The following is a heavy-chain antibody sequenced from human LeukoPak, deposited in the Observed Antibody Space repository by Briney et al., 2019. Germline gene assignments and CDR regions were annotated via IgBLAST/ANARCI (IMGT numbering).Heavy chain of an antibody. J-gene: IGHJ2*01. V-gene: IGHV3-53*05. CDR1: GFTVSNHH. CDR2: IFSGGNT. CDR3: AKESWGSGWYFDL. Sequence: GGSLRLSCGASGFTVSNHHMSWVRQTPGKGLEWVSVIFSGGNTYYTDSVKGRFTISRDNSKNTLYLQMNSLRAEDTAVYYCAKESWGSGWYFDLWGRGTLVTVSS. D-gene: IGHD7-27*01.